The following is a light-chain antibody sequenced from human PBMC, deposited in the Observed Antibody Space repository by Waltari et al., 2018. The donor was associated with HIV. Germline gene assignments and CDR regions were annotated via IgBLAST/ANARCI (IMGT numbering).Light chain of an antibody. CDR2: DVS. CDR1: SSDVGGYQY. Sequence: QSALTQPVSVSGSPGQSITISCTGTSSDVGGYQYVSWYQQHPGKAPKLMIFDVSNRPSGVSNRFSGSKSGNTASLTISGLQAEDEAHYFCSSYTSTTTLVVFGGGTKLTVL. J-gene: IGLJ3*02. V-gene: IGLV2-14*03. CDR3: SSYTSTTTLVV.